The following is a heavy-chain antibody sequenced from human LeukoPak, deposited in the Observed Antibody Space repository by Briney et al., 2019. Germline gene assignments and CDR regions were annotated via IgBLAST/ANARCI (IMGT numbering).Heavy chain of an antibody. CDR2: IYYSGST. V-gene: IGHV4-61*08. CDR3: ARHEVGYCNGGDCPYYFDY. CDR1: GGSISSDDYY. J-gene: IGHJ4*02. Sequence: SETLSLTCTVSGGSISSDDYYWSWIRQPPGKGLEWIGYIYYSGSTNYNPSLKSRVTISVDTSKNQFSLKLSSVSAADTAVYYCARHEVGYCNGGDCPYYFDYWGQGTLVTVSS. D-gene: IGHD2-8*02.